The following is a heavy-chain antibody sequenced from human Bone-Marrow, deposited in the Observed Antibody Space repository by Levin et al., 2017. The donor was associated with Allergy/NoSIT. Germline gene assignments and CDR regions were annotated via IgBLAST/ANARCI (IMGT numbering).Heavy chain of an antibody. D-gene: IGHD3-22*01. CDR1: GGSISSGGYY. V-gene: IGHV4-31*03. CDR2: IYYSGST. CDR3: ARVRRDYDSSGDSLMDAFDS. Sequence: SETLSLTCTVSGGSISSGGYYWSWIRQHPGKGLEWIGYIYYSGSTYYNPSLKSRVTISVDTSKNQFSLKLSSVTAADTAVYYCARVRRDYDSSGDSLMDAFDSWGQGTMVTVSS. J-gene: IGHJ3*02.